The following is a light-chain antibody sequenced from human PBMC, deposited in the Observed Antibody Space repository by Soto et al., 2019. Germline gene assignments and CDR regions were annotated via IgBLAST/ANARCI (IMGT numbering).Light chain of an antibody. CDR3: CSYTRRTTGV. CDR1: SSDVGGYNY. V-gene: IGLV2-14*03. J-gene: IGLJ3*02. CDR2: DVG. Sequence: QSALTQPASVSGSPGQSITISCTGTSSDVGGYNYVSWYQQHPGKAPKLMLYDVGSRPSGVSNRFSGSKSGNTASLTISWLHAEDEADYYCCSYTRRTTGVFGGGTQLTVL.